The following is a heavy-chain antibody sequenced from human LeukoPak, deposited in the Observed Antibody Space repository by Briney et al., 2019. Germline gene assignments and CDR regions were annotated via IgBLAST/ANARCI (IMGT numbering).Heavy chain of an antibody. CDR1: GFTFSSYA. J-gene: IGHJ6*02. CDR3: GLLDQLLFGLGMDV. D-gene: IGHD2-2*01. Sequence: PGRSLRLSCAASGFTFSSYAMHWVRQAPGKGLEWVAVISSDGSSEYFAGSVKGRFTISRDNAKNSLYLQMNSLRAEDTAVYYCGLLDQLLFGLGMDVWGQGTTVTVSS. V-gene: IGHV3-30-3*01. CDR2: ISSDGSSE.